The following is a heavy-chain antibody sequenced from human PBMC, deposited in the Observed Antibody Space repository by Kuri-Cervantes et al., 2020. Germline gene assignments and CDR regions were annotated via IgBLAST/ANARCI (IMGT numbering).Heavy chain of an antibody. CDR1: GFTVGSNC. J-gene: IGHJ5*02. CDR2: IYSGGST. V-gene: IGHV3-66*01. Sequence: GGSLRLSCAASGFTVGSNCMSWVRQAPGKGLEWVSVIYSGGSTYYADSVKGRFTISRDNSKNTLYLQMNSLRAEDTAVYYCARGGTRGYAWFDPWGQGTLVTVSS. CDR3: ARGGTRGYAWFDP. D-gene: IGHD5-12*01.